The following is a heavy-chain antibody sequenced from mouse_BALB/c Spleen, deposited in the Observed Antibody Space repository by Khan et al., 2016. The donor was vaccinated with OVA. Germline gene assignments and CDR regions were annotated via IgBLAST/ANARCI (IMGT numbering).Heavy chain of an antibody. CDR3: ARGGFAY. Sequence: EVELVESGGGLVQPGGSRKLSCAASGFTFIDYGMAWVRQTPGKGPEWIAFISSVAYSIYYADTVTGRFTISRENAKNTLYLEMSRLRSDDTAMYYCARGGFAYWGQGTLVTVSA. CDR1: GFTFIDYG. V-gene: IGHV5-15*02. CDR2: ISSVAYSI. J-gene: IGHJ3*01.